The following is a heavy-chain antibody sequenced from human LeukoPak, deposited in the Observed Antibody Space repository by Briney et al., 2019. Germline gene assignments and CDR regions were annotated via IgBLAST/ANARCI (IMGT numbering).Heavy chain of an antibody. CDR2: IYAGGAT. CDR3: ARGKGSSWYNWFDP. CDR1: GLTVIGNY. J-gene: IGHJ5*02. D-gene: IGHD6-13*01. V-gene: IGHV3-66*01. Sequence: GGSLRLSCAASGLTVIGNYMSWVRQVPGKGLEWVSVIYAGGATSYADSVKGRFTVSRDDSRNTVFLQMNSLRVEDTAFYYCARGKGSSWYNWFDPWGQGTLVTVSS.